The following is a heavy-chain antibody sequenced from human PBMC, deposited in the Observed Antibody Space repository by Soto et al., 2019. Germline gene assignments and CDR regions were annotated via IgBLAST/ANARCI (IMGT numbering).Heavy chain of an antibody. CDR2: ISYDGSNK. CDR1: GFTFSSYG. D-gene: IGHD6-13*01. CDR3: ANVMYSSSISPFDY. V-gene: IGHV3-30*18. J-gene: IGHJ4*02. Sequence: GESLKISCAASGFTFSSYGMHWVRQAPGKGLEWVAVISYDGSNKYYADSVKGRFTISRDNSKNTLYLQMNSLRAEDTAVYYCANVMYSSSISPFDYWGQGTLVTVSS.